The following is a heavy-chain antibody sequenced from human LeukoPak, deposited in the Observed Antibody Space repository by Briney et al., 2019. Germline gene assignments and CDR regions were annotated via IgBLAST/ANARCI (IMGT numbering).Heavy chain of an antibody. Sequence: GRSLRLSCAASGFIFSNYGMHWVRQAPGKGLEWVSAISGSGGSTYYADSVKGRFTISRDNSKNTLYLQMNSLRAEDTAVYYCAKSDSSSLRFFDYWGQGTLVTVSS. D-gene: IGHD6-6*01. CDR2: ISGSGGST. CDR3: AKSDSSSLRFFDY. CDR1: GFIFSNYG. V-gene: IGHV3-23*01. J-gene: IGHJ4*02.